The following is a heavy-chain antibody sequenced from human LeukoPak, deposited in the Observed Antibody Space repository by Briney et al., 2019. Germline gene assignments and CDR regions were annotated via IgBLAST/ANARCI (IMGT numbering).Heavy chain of an antibody. Sequence: GESLKISCKGSGYSFTSYWIGWVRQMPGKGLEWMGIIYPGDSDTRYSPSFQGQVTISADKSLSTAYLQWSSLKASDTAMYYCARAPRWYCSSTSCYYYYYGMDVWGKGTTVTVSS. D-gene: IGHD2-2*01. CDR3: ARAPRWYCSSTSCYYYYYGMDV. V-gene: IGHV5-51*01. J-gene: IGHJ6*04. CDR2: IYPGDSDT. CDR1: GYSFTSYW.